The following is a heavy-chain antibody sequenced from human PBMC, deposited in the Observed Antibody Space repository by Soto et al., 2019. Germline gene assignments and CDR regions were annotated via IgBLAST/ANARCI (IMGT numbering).Heavy chain of an antibody. V-gene: IGHV1-46*04. D-gene: IGHD3-16*01. Sequence: QVQLVQSGAEVKKPGASVKLSCQASEYTFTDYFIHWVRQAPGQGLEWMGLINLGGTTTTYAQKLQGXLXXXGXXSTRTASRELSSMSSDDTAVYYCIGGEWGMRYFADWGKRPLSSVSS. J-gene: IGHJ4*02. CDR3: IGGEWGMRYFAD. CDR1: EYTFTDYF. CDR2: INLGGTTT.